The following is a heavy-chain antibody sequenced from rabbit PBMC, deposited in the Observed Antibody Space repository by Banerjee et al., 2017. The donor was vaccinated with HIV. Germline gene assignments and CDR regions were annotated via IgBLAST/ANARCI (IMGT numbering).Heavy chain of an antibody. V-gene: IGHV1S45*01. Sequence: QQQLEESGGGLVQPGGTLTLTCKASGIDFSSYYYMCWVRQAPGKGLEWIGCIYAGGSNTYYATWAKGRFTISKTSSTTVTLQMTSLTAADTATYFCARRGDVGNSGCCDLWGPGTLVTVS. J-gene: IGHJ4*01. D-gene: IGHD1-1*01. CDR1: GIDFSSYYY. CDR2: IYAGGSNT. CDR3: ARRGDVGNSGCCDL.